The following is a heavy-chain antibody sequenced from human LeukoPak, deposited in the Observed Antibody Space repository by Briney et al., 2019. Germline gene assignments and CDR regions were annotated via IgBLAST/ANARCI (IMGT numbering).Heavy chain of an antibody. V-gene: IGHV1-2*02. J-gene: IGHJ4*02. CDR1: GYTFTGYY. D-gene: IGHD2-15*01. CDR2: INPNSGDT. CDR3: VREGYCSGGSCEFDY. Sequence: VSVKVSCKASGYTFTGYYMHWVRQAPGQGLEWMGWINPNSGDTNYAQKFQGRVTMTRDTSISTAYMELSRLRSDDTAVYYCVREGYCSGGSCEFDYWGQGTLVTVSS.